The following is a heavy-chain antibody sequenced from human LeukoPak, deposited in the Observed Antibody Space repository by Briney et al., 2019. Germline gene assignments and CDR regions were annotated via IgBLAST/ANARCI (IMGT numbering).Heavy chain of an antibody. V-gene: IGHV3-23*01. J-gene: IGHJ4*02. CDR1: GFTFSSYG. D-gene: IGHD3-16*02. CDR3: AKSTGSYRYPFDY. Sequence: GGSLRLSCAASGFTFSSYGMSWVRQAPGKGLEWVSAISGSGGSTYYADSVKGRFTISRDNSKNTLYLQMNSLRAEDTAVYYCAKSTGSYRYPFDYWGQGTLVTVSS. CDR2: ISGSGGST.